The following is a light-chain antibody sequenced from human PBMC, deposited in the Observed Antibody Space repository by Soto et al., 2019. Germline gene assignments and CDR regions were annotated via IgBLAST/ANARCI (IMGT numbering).Light chain of an antibody. J-gene: IGLJ1*01. CDR3: SSYAGSSFYV. CDR2: KVS. V-gene: IGLV2-8*01. Sequence: QSALTQPPSASGSPGQSVTISCTGTSSDVGFVSWYQQHPGKAPKLLIFKVSERPSGVPDRFSGSKSGNTASLTVSGLQADDEADSYCSSYAGSSFYVFGSGTKLTVL. CDR1: SSDVGF.